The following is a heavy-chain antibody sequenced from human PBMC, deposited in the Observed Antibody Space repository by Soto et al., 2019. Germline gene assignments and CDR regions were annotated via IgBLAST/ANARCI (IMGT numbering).Heavy chain of an antibody. J-gene: IGHJ4*02. Sequence: SETLSLTCAVSGGSISSSNWWSWVRQPPGKGLEWIGEIYHSGSTNYNPSLKSRVTISVDKSKNQFSLKLSSVTAADTAVYYCARGVRPAHNLIGGGGFDYWGQGTLVTVSS. CDR1: GGSISSSNW. V-gene: IGHV4-4*02. CDR3: ARGVRPAHNLIGGGGFDY. D-gene: IGHD2-8*01. CDR2: IYHSGST.